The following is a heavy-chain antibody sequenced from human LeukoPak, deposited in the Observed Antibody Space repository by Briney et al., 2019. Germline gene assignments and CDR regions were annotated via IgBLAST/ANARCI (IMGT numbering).Heavy chain of an antibody. CDR2: ITSGGTTI. J-gene: IGHJ4*02. CDR3: ARDYSTVTTFFDY. V-gene: IGHV3-48*01. Sequence: GGSLRLSCAASGFTFRTYNMNWVRQAPGKGLEWVSYITSGGTTIYYADSVKGRFTISRDNAKNSLYLQMNSLRAEDTAVYYCARDYSTVTTFFDYWGQGTLVTVSS. CDR1: GFTFRTYN. D-gene: IGHD4-17*01.